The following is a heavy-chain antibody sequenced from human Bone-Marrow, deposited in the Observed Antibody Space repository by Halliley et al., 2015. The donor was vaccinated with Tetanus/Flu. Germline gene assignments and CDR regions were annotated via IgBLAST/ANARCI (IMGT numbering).Heavy chain of an antibody. V-gene: IGHV3-53*01. D-gene: IGHD1-26*01. J-gene: IGHJ4*02. CDR2: FYGGGNT. Sequence: LEWISVFYGGGNTAYADSVKGRFTISRDNYNNTLYLQMNSLRADDTAVYYCAKRIAASTTVLDYWGQGTLVTVSS. CDR3: AKRIAASTTVLDY.